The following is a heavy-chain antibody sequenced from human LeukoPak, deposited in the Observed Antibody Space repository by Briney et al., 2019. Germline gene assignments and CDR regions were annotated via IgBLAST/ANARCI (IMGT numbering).Heavy chain of an antibody. CDR1: GGSFSGYY. J-gene: IGHJ3*02. CDR2: INHSGST. V-gene: IGHV4-34*01. CDR3: ARVVVVTGFDAFDI. D-gene: IGHD2-21*02. Sequence: PSETLSLTCAVYGGSFSGYYWSWIRQPPGKGLEWIGEINHSGSTNYNPSLKSRVTISVDTSKNQFSLKLSSVTAADTAVYYCARVVVVTGFDAFDIWGQGTMVTVSS.